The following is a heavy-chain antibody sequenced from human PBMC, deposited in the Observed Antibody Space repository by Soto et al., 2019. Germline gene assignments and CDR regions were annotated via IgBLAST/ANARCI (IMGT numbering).Heavy chain of an antibody. CDR3: ARDNWKESPNDY. CDR1: GYTFNRYG. D-gene: IGHD1-1*01. Sequence: QVQLVQSGAEVKEPGASVKVSCKASGYTFNRYGVSWVRQAPGQGLEWMGWINIYNGKTDYAQKFQGRGSVTTATSTTTVYMELRSLTSDDTAVYYCARDNWKESPNDYWGQGTLVTVSS. V-gene: IGHV1-18*01. CDR2: INIYNGKT. J-gene: IGHJ4*02.